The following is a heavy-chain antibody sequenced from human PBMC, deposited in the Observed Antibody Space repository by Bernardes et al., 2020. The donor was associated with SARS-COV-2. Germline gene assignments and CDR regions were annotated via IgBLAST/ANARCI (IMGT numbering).Heavy chain of an antibody. CDR1: GYIFSDFG. V-gene: IGHV1-18*01. J-gene: IGHJ5*02. CDR3: ARDRKVRGITNNWFDP. D-gene: IGHD3-10*01. Sequence: VKVSCKTSGYIFSDFGISWVRQAPGQGLEWMGWINPYKGNTDYAQKFQGRVTMTTDTSTSTAYMELRSLSFDDTAVYFCARDRKVRGITNNWFDPWGQGTLVTVSS. CDR2: INPYKGNT.